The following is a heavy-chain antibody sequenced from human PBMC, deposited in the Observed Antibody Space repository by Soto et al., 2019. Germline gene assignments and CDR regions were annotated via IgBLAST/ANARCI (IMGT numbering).Heavy chain of an antibody. J-gene: IGHJ6*02. CDR3: ARERATTYYYYYGMDV. Sequence: APVKVSCKASGGTFSSYAISWVRQAPGQGLEWMGGIIPIFGTANYAQKFQGRVTITADESTSTAYMELSSLRSEDTAVYYCARERATTYYYYYGMDVWGQGTTVTVSS. D-gene: IGHD1-1*01. CDR2: IIPIFGTA. CDR1: GGTFSSYA. V-gene: IGHV1-69*13.